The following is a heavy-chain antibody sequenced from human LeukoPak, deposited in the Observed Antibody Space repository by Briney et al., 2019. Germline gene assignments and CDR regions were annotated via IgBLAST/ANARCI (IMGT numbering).Heavy chain of an antibody. D-gene: IGHD6-19*01. Sequence: PGGSLRLSCAASGFTLRSYWMSWVRRAPGKGLEWVASINQDGNEKYYADSVKGRFTISSDNAKNSLYLQMNSLRADDTAVYYCARVYEYTSGWYRFDYWGQGTLVTVSS. CDR1: GFTLRSYW. V-gene: IGHV3-7*01. CDR2: INQDGNEK. J-gene: IGHJ4*02. CDR3: ARVYEYTSGWYRFDY.